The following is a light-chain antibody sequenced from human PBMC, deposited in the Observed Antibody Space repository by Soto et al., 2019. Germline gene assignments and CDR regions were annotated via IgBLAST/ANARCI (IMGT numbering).Light chain of an antibody. CDR1: SSDAGGYNY. V-gene: IGLV2-14*01. CDR2: EVS. CDR3: TSHTSSTTWV. Sequence: QSALTQPASVSGSRGQSITISCTGTSSDAGGYNYVSWYQQHPGKAPKVMIYEVSNRPSGVSNRFSGSKSGNTASLTISGLQAEDEADYYCTSHTSSTTWVFGGGTKLTVL. J-gene: IGLJ3*02.